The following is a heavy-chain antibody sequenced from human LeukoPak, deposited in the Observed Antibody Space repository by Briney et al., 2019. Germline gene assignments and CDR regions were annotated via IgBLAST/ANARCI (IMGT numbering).Heavy chain of an antibody. CDR2: IYSGGTT. D-gene: IGHD6-19*01. CDR1: GFTVSGNY. V-gene: IGHV3-53*01. J-gene: IGHJ4*02. Sequence: GGSLRLSCAASGFTVSGNYMSWVRQAPGKGLEWVSLIYSGGTTYYADSVKGRFTISRDNAKNSLYLQMNSLRAEDTAVYYCASDLSGWSHSSFDFWGQGTLVTVSS. CDR3: ASDLSGWSHSSFDF.